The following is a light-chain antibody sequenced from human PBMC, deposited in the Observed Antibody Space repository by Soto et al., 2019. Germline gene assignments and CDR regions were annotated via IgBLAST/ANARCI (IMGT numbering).Light chain of an antibody. J-gene: IGKJ5*01. CDR2: GAS. V-gene: IGKV3-15*01. CDR1: QNIGTN. Sequence: EIVMTQSTATLSVAPGARATLSCRASQNIGTNLAWYQQKPGQPPRLLFFGASTRATGVPARFSGSGSGTEFSLTITSLQPEDFATYYCQQLFDSPITFGQGTRLEIK. CDR3: QQLFDSPIT.